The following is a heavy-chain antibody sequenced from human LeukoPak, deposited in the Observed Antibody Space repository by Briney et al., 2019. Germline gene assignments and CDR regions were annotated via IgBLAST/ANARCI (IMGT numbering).Heavy chain of an antibody. D-gene: IGHD1-26*01. J-gene: IGHJ4*02. CDR1: GFTFNNYD. V-gene: IGHV3-30*04. CDR2: MSIDGNIK. Sequence: GGSLRLSCAASGFTFNNYDMHWVRQAPGKGLEWVAVMSIDGNIKLYADSVRGRFTISRDNSRNTLYLQLNSLRAEDTAVYYCTRDPIMGVPDYFDYWGQGTLVAVSS. CDR3: TRDPIMGVPDYFDY.